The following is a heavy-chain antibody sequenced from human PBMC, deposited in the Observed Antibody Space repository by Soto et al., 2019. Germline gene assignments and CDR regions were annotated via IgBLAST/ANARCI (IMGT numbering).Heavy chain of an antibody. Sequence: GGSLRLSCTASGFAFSNYWMTWVRQAPGKGLEWVANISPDGSTKNYGDSVMGRFTLSRDNAKNSVYLQMNNLRVEDTAVYYCAKNLAWSGDDYWGQGTLVTVSS. V-gene: IGHV3-7*01. J-gene: IGHJ4*01. CDR3: AKNLAWSGDDY. CDR1: GFAFSNYW. D-gene: IGHD1-1*01. CDR2: ISPDGSTK.